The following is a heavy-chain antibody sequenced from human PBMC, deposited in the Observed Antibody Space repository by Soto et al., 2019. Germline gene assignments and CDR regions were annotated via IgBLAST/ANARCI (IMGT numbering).Heavy chain of an antibody. CDR1: GGSISSSSYY. CDR2: IYYSGST. Sequence: SETLSLTCTVSGGSISSSSYYWGWIRQPPGKGLEWIGSIYYSGSTYYNPSLKSRVTISVDTSKNQFSLKLSSVTAADTAVYYCARHGINAVSVAVADIDYWGDGILVSVSS. J-gene: IGHJ4*01. V-gene: IGHV4-39*01. D-gene: IGHD6-19*01. CDR3: ARHGINAVSVAVADIDY.